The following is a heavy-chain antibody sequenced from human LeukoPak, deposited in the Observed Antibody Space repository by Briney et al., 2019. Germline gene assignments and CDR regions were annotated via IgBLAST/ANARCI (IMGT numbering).Heavy chain of an antibody. Sequence: PSETLSLTCTVSGGSISSSSYYWSWIRQPPGKGLEWIGEINHSGSTNYNPSLKSRVTISVDTSKNQFSLKLSSVTAADTAVYYCARGRGYYDSRGFDYWGQGTLVTVSS. V-gene: IGHV4-39*07. CDR3: ARGRGYYDSRGFDY. J-gene: IGHJ4*02. D-gene: IGHD3-22*01. CDR1: GGSISSSSYY. CDR2: INHSGST.